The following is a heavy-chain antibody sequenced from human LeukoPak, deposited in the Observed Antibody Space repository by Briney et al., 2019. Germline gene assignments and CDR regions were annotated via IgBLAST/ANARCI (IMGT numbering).Heavy chain of an antibody. CDR3: AKSQTERLWLQACDY. J-gene: IGHJ4*02. D-gene: IGHD5-18*01. CDR2: ISSSSSYI. Sequence: KPGGSMRLSCAASGFTFSSYSMNWVRQAPGKGLEWVSSISSSSSYIYYADSVKGRFTISRDNSKNTLYLQMNSLRAEDTAVYYCAKSQTERLWLQACDYWGQGTLVTVSS. CDR1: GFTFSSYS. V-gene: IGHV3-21*01.